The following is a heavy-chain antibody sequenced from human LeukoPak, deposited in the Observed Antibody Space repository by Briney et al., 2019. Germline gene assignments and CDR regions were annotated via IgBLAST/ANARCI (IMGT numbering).Heavy chain of an antibody. J-gene: IGHJ6*03. CDR1: GFTFSSYR. V-gene: IGHV3-7*01. Sequence: GGSLRLSCAASGFTFSSYRMSWVRQAPGKGLEWVANIKQDGSEKYYVDSVKGRFTISRDNAKNSLYLQMNSLRAEDTAVYYCARDTAFYPEGREQLGPYYYYYMDVWGKGTTVTVSS. CDR3: ARDTAFYPEGREQLGPYYYYYMDV. D-gene: IGHD6-6*01. CDR2: IKQDGSEK.